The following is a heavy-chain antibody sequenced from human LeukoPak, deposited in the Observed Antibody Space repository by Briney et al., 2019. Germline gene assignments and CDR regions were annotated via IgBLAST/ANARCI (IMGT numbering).Heavy chain of an antibody. D-gene: IGHD3-16*01. CDR1: GASITSYH. V-gene: IGHV4-59*08. CDR2: IYYIGST. CDR3: ARHGIIRRGNDAFDI. J-gene: IGHJ3*02. Sequence: SETLSLTCSVSGASITSYHWSWIRQPPGKGLEWIGYIYYIGSTNYNPPLKSRVTMSVDTSKNQFSLNLSSVTAADTAVYYCARHGIIRRGNDAFDIWGRGTMVTVSS.